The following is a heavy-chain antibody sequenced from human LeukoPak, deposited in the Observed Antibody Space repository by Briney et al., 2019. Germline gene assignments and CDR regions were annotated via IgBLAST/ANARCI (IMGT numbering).Heavy chain of an antibody. CDR1: GGSFSGYY. CDR2: INHSGST. Sequence: SETLSLTCAVYGGSFSGYYWSWIRQPPGKGLEWIGEINHSGSTNYNPSLKSRVTISVDTSKIQFALKLSSVTAADTAVYYCARTHPRARYCSGGSCYFFDYWGQGTLVTVSS. V-gene: IGHV4-34*01. J-gene: IGHJ4*02. D-gene: IGHD2-15*01. CDR3: ARTHPRARYCSGGSCYFFDY.